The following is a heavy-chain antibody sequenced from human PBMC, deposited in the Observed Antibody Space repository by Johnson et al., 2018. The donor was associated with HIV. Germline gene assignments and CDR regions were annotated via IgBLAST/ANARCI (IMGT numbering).Heavy chain of an antibody. D-gene: IGHD3-22*01. J-gene: IGHJ3*02. Sequence: VQLVESGGGVVQPGGSLRLSCAASGFTFSNAWMSWVRQAPGKGLVWVSRINSDGSSTSYADSVKGRFTISRDNAKNTLYLQMNSLRAEDTAVYYCARGAPDYYDIPKNAFDIWGQGTMVTVSS. CDR3: ARGAPDYYDIPKNAFDI. CDR2: INSDGSST. V-gene: IGHV3-74*02. CDR1: GFTFSNAW.